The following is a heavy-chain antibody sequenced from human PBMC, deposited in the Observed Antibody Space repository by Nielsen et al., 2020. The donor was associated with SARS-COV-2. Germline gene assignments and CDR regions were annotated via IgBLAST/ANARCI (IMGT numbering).Heavy chain of an antibody. J-gene: IGHJ6*02. Sequence: YAIRWVRPAPGPGLEWMGRIIPILGIANYAQKFQGRVTITADKSTGTAYMELSSLRSEDTAVYYCARDLPDYGGNSGGMDVWGQGTTVTVSS. CDR2: IIPILGIA. V-gene: IGHV1-69*04. CDR1: YA. D-gene: IGHD4-23*01. CDR3: ARDLPDYGGNSGGMDV.